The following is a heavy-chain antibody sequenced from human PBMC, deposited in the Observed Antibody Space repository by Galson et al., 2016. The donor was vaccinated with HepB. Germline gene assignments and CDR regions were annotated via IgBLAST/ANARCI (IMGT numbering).Heavy chain of an antibody. J-gene: IGHJ4*02. CDR2: IRSEAYGGTA. CDR3: FRDCGGDCSYTVQYSFDF. Sequence: SLRLSCAASGFTFGYYAMSWFRQAPGKGLEWIGLIRSEAYGGTAEYAASVKGRFSVSRDDSKSIVYLQMNSLKTGDTAVYYCFRDCGGDCSYTVQYSFDFWGQGTLVTVSS. D-gene: IGHD2-21*02. V-gene: IGHV3-49*03. CDR1: GFTFGYYA.